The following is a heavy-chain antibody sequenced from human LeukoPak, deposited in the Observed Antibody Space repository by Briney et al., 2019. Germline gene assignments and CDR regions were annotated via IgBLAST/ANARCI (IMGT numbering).Heavy chain of an antibody. CDR1: GGSISSYY. J-gene: IGHJ5*02. D-gene: IGHD3-10*01. CDR2: IYYSGST. CDR3: ARGIYYYGSGSLDP. V-gene: IGHV4-59*01. Sequence: SETLSLTCTVSGGSISSYYWSWIRQPPGKGLEWIGYIYYSGSTNYNPSLKSRVTISVDTSKNQFSLKLSSVTAADTAVYYRARGIYYYGSGSLDPWGQGTLVTVSS.